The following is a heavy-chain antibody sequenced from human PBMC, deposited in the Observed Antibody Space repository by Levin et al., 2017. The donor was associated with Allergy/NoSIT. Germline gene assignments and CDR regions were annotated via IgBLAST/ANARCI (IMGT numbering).Heavy chain of an antibody. CDR1: GFTFSSSW. J-gene: IGHJ4*02. D-gene: IGHD1-7*01. Sequence: GGLRLSCAASGFTFSSSWMSWVRQAPGKGLEWVANIKYDENEKYYVDSVKGRFTISRDNGEMSAYLLMNSLRAEDTAVYYCATPLGSRTIFDNWGQGVLVTVSS. V-gene: IGHV3-7*01. CDR2: IKYDENEK. CDR3: ATPLGSRTIFDN.